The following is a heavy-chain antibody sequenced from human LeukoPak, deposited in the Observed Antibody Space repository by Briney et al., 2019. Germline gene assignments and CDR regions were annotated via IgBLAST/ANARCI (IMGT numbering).Heavy chain of an antibody. J-gene: IGHJ4*02. CDR2: IYTSGST. D-gene: IGHD2-15*01. V-gene: IGHV4-4*07. CDR3: ARELGYCSGGSCYRSPFDY. CDR1: GGSISSYY. Sequence: KPSETLSLTCTVSGGSISSYYWSWIRQPAGKGLEWIGRIYTSGSTSYNPSLKSRVTMSVGTSKNQFSLKLSSVTAADTAVYYCARELGYCSGGSCYRSPFDYWGQGTLVTVSS.